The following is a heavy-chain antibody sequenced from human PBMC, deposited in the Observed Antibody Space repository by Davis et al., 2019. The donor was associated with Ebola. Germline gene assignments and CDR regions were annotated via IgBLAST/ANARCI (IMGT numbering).Heavy chain of an antibody. CDR3: ARDKGNDYGDHLGY. Sequence: PGGSLRLSCAASGFTVSSNYTSWVRQAPGKGLEWVSVIYSGGSTYYADSVKGRFTISRDNPRNTVYLQMNSLRAEDTAVYYCARDKGNDYGDHLGYWGQGTLVTVSS. J-gene: IGHJ4*02. CDR2: IYSGGST. CDR1: GFTVSSNY. V-gene: IGHV3-66*01. D-gene: IGHD4-17*01.